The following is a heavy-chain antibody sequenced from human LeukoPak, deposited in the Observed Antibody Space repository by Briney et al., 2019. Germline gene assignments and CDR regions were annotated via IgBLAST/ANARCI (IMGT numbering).Heavy chain of an antibody. CDR2: IYHSGTT. CDR3: ANNRARQQLVRD. V-gene: IGHV4-38-2*01. CDR1: GYSISSGYF. D-gene: IGHD6-13*01. J-gene: IGHJ4*02. Sequence: PSETLSLTCGVSGYSISSGYFWGWIRQPPGKGLEWIGSIYHSGTTYYNPSLKSRVTISVDTSKNQFSLKLSSVTAADTAVYYCANNRARQQLVRDWGQGTLVTVSS.